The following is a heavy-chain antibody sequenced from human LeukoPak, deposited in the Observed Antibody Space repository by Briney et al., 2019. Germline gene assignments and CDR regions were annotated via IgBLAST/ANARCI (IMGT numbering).Heavy chain of an antibody. CDR1: GFTFSSYS. Sequence: PGGSLRLSCAASGFTFSSYSMNWVRQAPGKGLEWVSSISSSSSYIYYAGSVKGRFTISRDNAKNSLYLQMNSLRAEDTAVCYCARATGWFDPWGQGTLVTVSS. V-gene: IGHV3-21*01. J-gene: IGHJ5*02. CDR3: ARATGWFDP. CDR2: ISSSSSYI.